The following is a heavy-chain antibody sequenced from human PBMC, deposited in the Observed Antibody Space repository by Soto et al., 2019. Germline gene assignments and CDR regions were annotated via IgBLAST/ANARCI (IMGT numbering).Heavy chain of an antibody. D-gene: IGHD6-6*01. CDR3: ARGRRGYSSSSGYHNYGMDV. CDR2: IYHTGST. Sequence: SETLSLTCAVSGGSISSNNWWNWVRQPPGKGLEWIGEIYHTGSTNYNPSLKSRVTISIDTSNNQFALELRSVTAADTAVFYCARGRRGYSSSSGYHNYGMDVCGQGTTVTVSS. V-gene: IGHV4-4*02. CDR1: GGSISSNNW. J-gene: IGHJ6*02.